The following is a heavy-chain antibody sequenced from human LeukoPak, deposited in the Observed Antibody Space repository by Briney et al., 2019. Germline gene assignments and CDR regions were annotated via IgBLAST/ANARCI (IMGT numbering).Heavy chain of an antibody. J-gene: IGHJ4*02. CDR3: AKGGKWDVTPFDY. CDR1: GFTFTSYS. Sequence: GGSLRLSCAASGFTFTSYSMNWVRKAPGKGLEWVSTISGGGGSTYYADSVKGRFTISRDNSKNTLYLQVNSLRAEDTAVYYCAKGGKWDVTPFDYWGQGTLVTVSS. CDR2: ISGGGGST. D-gene: IGHD1-26*01. V-gene: IGHV3-23*01.